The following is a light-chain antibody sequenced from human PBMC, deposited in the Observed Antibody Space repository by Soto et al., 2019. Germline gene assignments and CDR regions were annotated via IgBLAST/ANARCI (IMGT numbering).Light chain of an antibody. Sequence: EIVLTQSPATLSLSPGERATLSCRASQSVSSYLAWYQQKPGQAPRLLIYDAFNRATGIPARFSGSGSGTDFTLTISSLEPEDFAVYYCQQRSNWPPWTFGQGTKGDIK. V-gene: IGKV3-11*01. CDR2: DAF. CDR1: QSVSSY. J-gene: IGKJ1*01. CDR3: QQRSNWPPWT.